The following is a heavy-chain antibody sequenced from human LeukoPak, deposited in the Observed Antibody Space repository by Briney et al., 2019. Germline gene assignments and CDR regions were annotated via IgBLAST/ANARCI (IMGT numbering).Heavy chain of an antibody. J-gene: IGHJ6*02. D-gene: IGHD4-17*01. CDR3: ARDGTRKTVTTGSYYYYYGMDV. CDR1: GYTFTGYY. V-gene: IGHV1-2*02. Sequence: ASVKVSCKASGYTFTGYYIHWVRQAPGQGLEWMGWINPNSGGTNYAQKFQGRVTMTRDTSISTAYMELSRLRSDDTAVYYCARDGTRKTVTTGSYYYYYGMDVWGQGTTVTVSS. CDR2: INPNSGGT.